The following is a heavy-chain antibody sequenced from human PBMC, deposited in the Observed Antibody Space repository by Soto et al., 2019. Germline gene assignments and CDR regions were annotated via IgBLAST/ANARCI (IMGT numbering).Heavy chain of an antibody. CDR2: IYYSGST. CDR1: GGSISSYY. V-gene: IGHV4-59*01. J-gene: IGHJ6*02. D-gene: IGHD2-15*01. Sequence: PSETLSLTCTVSGGSISSYYWSWIRQPPGKGLEWIGYIYYSGSTNYNPSLKSRVTISVDTSKNQFSLKLSSVTAADTAVYYCARSSQRYYCGMDVWGQGTTVTVSS. CDR3: ARSSQRYYCGMDV.